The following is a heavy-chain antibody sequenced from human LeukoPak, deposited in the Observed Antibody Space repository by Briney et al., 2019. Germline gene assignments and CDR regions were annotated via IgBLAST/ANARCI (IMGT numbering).Heavy chain of an antibody. J-gene: IGHJ6*02. CDR2: INGIGAST. Sequence: GGSLRLFCAASGFSFTNYGMAWVRQAPGKGLEWLSAINGIGASTYYADSVQGRFTISRDNSKNTLYLQMNSLRAEDTAVYFCAKDREGYYYSFAMDVWGQGTTVTVSS. CDR3: AKDREGYYYSFAMDV. CDR1: GFSFTNYG. V-gene: IGHV3-23*01.